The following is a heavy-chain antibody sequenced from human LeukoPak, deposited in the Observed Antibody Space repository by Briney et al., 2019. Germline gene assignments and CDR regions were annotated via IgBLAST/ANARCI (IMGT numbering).Heavy chain of an antibody. CDR2: ISAYNGNT. V-gene: IGHV1-18*01. J-gene: IGHJ6*02. Sequence: GASVKVSFKASGYTFTSYGISWVRQAPGQGLEWMGWISAYNGNTNYAQKLQGRVTMTTDTSTSTAYMELRSLRSDDTAVYYCAREVVVPAASAPYYYYGMDVWGQGTTVTVSS. D-gene: IGHD2-2*01. CDR1: GYTFTSYG. CDR3: AREVVVPAASAPYYYYGMDV.